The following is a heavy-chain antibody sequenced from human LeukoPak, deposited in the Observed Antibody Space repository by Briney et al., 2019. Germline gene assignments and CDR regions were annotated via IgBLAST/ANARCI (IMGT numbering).Heavy chain of an antibody. J-gene: IGHJ4*02. CDR2: ISYDGTNE. CDR1: GFNFRSHA. CDR3: ARGARELDY. Sequence: GGSLRLSCAASGFNFRSHAMHWVRQAPGKGLEWMTLISYDGTNEEYAESVKGRFTVSRDNSKNTIYLQLNSLTTEDTAVYYCARGARELDYWALGILVTVSS. V-gene: IGHV3-30*03. D-gene: IGHD1-1*01.